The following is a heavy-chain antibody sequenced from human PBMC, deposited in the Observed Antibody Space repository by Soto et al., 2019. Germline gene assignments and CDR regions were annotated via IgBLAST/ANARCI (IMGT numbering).Heavy chain of an antibody. CDR1: GASITGSSY. J-gene: IGHJ4*02. Sequence: QVQLQESGPGLMKPSETLSLTCTVSGASITGSSYWSWIRQPAGMGLEWIGRFSLSGTTNYNPSLRNRVTMSADVSKNQFSLRLTSVTAADTALYYCARGMTPPGAPAWYYFDSWGQGTLVTVSS. CDR3: ARGMTPPGAPAWYYFDS. D-gene: IGHD2-8*02. CDR2: FSLSGTT. V-gene: IGHV4-4*07.